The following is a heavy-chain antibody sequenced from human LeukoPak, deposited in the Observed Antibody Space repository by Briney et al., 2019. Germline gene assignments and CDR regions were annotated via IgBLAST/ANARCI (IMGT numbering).Heavy chain of an antibody. D-gene: IGHD5-18*01. V-gene: IGHV4-59*08. Sequence: SETLSLTCTVSGGSISSYYWSWIRQPPGKGLEWIGYIYYSGSTNYNPSLKSRVTISVDTSKNQFSLKLSSVTAADTAVYYCARQTAKNVDTARFDSWGQGTLVTVSS. J-gene: IGHJ4*02. CDR2: IYYSGST. CDR1: GGSISSYY. CDR3: ARQTAKNVDTARFDS.